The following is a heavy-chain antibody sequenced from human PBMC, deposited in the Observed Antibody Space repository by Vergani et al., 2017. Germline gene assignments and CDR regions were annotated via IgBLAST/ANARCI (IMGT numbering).Heavy chain of an antibody. CDR1: GYTFTSYD. CDR3: ARGRISSGLGYCSSTSCYGGSWFDH. V-gene: IGHV1-8*01. Sequence: QVQLVQSGAEVKKPGASVKVSCKASGYTFTSYDINWVRQATGQGLEWMGWMNPNSGKTGYAQKFQGRVTMTRNTSISTAYMELSSLRSEDTAVYYCARGRISSGLGYCSSTSCYGGSWFDHWGQGTLVTVSS. D-gene: IGHD2-2*01. CDR2: MNPNSGKT. J-gene: IGHJ5*02.